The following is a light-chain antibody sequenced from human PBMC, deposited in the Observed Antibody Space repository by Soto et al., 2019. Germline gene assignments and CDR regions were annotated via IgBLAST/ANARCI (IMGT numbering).Light chain of an antibody. Sequence: QSVLTQPPSVSGAPGQRVTISCTGSSSNIGARYDVHWYQQLPGTAPKLLIYGNNNRPSGVPDRFSGSKSGTSASLAITGLQAEDEADYYCQSYDNSLGGSVFGTGTKVTVL. CDR2: GNN. CDR1: SSNIGARYD. V-gene: IGLV1-40*01. J-gene: IGLJ1*01. CDR3: QSYDNSLGGSV.